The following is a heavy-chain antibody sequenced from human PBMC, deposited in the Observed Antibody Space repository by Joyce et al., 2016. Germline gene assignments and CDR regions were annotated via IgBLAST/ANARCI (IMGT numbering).Heavy chain of an antibody. CDR1: GYNFNNNW. V-gene: IGHV5-10-1*03. CDR3: ARYDSGTYYNSFDV. CDR2: IDPGDSYT. D-gene: IGHD3-10*01. Sequence: EVLLVQSGAEVKKAGESLRISCKGSGYNFNNNWISWVRQMPGEGLEVMGRIDPGDSYTEYRPSFQGHVTISADKSISTAYLQWSSLKASDTAMYYCARYDSGTYYNSFDVWGQGTMVVVSP. J-gene: IGHJ3*01.